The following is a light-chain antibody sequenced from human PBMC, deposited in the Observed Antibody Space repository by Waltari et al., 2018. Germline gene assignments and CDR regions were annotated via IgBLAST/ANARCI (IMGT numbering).Light chain of an antibody. Sequence: PGERATLSCRASQSVSSYLAWYQQKPGQAPRLLIYDASNRATGIPARFSGSGSGTDFTLTISSLEPEDFAVYYCQQRSNWPMITFGQGTRLEIK. J-gene: IGKJ5*01. CDR1: QSVSSY. V-gene: IGKV3-11*01. CDR3: QQRSNWPMIT. CDR2: DAS.